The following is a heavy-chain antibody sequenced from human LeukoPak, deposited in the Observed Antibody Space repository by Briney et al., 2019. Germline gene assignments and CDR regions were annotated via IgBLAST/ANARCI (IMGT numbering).Heavy chain of an antibody. V-gene: IGHV1-2*02. J-gene: IGHJ4*02. Sequence: ASVKVSCKASGYTFTGYYMHWVRQAPGQGLEWMGWINPNSGGTNYAQKFQGRVTMTRDTSISTAYMELSRLRSDDTAVYYCAKRAVTTFSSGFHYWGQGTLVTVSS. CDR2: INPNSGGT. D-gene: IGHD4-17*01. CDR1: GYTFTGYY. CDR3: AKRAVTTFSSGFHY.